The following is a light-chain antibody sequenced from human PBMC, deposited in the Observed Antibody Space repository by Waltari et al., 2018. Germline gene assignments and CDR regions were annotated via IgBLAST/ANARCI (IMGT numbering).Light chain of an antibody. Sequence: EIVMTQSPESLAVSLGARATINCKSSESVLYSSNNKNHLAWYQQKPGQPPKLLLYWASTRKSGVPDRFSGSGSETDFTLTVTSLQAEDVAVYYCQQYYSTPLTFGGGTKVEIK. V-gene: IGKV4-1*01. J-gene: IGKJ4*01. CDR2: WAS. CDR3: QQYYSTPLT. CDR1: ESVLYSSNNKNH.